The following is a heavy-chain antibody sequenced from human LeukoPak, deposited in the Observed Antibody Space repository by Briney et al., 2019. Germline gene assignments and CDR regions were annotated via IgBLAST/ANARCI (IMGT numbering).Heavy chain of an antibody. V-gene: IGHV4-4*07. D-gene: IGHD4/OR15-4a*01. Sequence: SETLSLPCTVSGVSISSYYWSWIRQPAGKGLEWVGRIYTCGWANYNPPLKSRVTMSVETSKNQFSLKLSSVTAADTAVYYCARDEAGTISMFDPWGQGTLVTVSS. CDR1: GVSISSYY. J-gene: IGHJ5*02. CDR3: ARDEAGTISMFDP. CDR2: IYTCGWA.